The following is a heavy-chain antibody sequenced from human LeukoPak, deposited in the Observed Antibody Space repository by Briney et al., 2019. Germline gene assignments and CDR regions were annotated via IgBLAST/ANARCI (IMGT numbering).Heavy chain of an antibody. CDR2: ISGSDDGT. V-gene: IGHV3-23*01. J-gene: IGHJ3*02. D-gene: IGHD3-9*01. CDR1: GFTFSGFA. Sequence: GGSLRLSCVASGFTFSGFAMSWVRQVPGKGLEWVSSISGSDDGTCYAHSVRGRFSISRDSSKVFLQMNSLRAEDTAVYYCAKDLQPDDTGYSRYAFDIWGQGTMVTVSS. CDR3: AKDLQPDDTGYSRYAFDI.